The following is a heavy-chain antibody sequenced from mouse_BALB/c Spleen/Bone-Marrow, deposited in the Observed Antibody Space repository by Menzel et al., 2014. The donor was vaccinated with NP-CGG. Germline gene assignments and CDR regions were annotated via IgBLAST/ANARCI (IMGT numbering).Heavy chain of an antibody. CDR1: GFTFTDYY. V-gene: IGHV7-3*02. CDR2: IRNKANGYTT. J-gene: IGHJ2*01. Sequence: DVQLQESGGGLVQPGGSLRLSCATSGFTFTDYYMSWVRQPLGKALEWLGFIRNKANGYTTEYSASVKGRFTISRDNSQSILYLQMNTLRAEDSATYYCARDGYDDYWGQGTTLTVSS. CDR3: ARDGYDDY. D-gene: IGHD2-2*01.